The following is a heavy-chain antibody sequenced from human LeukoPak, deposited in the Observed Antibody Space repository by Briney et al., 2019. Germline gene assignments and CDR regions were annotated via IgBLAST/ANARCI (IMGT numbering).Heavy chain of an antibody. CDR1: GYTFTSYG. CDR3: ARDLGEIAVAGTWFDY. D-gene: IGHD6-19*01. Sequence: ASVKVSCKASGYTFTSYGISWVRQAPGQGLEWMGWISAYNGNTNYAQKLQGRVTMTTDTSTSTAYMELRSLRSDDTAVYYCARDLGEIAVAGTWFDYWGQGTLVTVSS. V-gene: IGHV1-18*04. CDR2: ISAYNGNT. J-gene: IGHJ4*02.